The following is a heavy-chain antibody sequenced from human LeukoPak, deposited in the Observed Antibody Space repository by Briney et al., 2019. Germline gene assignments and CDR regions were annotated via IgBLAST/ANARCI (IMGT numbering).Heavy chain of an antibody. CDR3: ARDKAHSYGRYFDP. J-gene: IGHJ5*02. CDR1: GGSISTSY. Sequence: SETLSLTCSVAGGSISTSYWNWIRQTPGKGREWIGHISNGNTDYNPSLKSRVTISVDTSKNQFSLRLTSVTAADTAVYYCARDKAHSYGRYFDPWGQGALVIVSS. V-gene: IGHV4-59*01. D-gene: IGHD5-18*01. CDR2: ISNGNT.